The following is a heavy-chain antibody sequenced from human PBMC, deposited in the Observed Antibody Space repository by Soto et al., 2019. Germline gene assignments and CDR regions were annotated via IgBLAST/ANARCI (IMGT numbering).Heavy chain of an antibody. J-gene: IGHJ6*02. D-gene: IGHD5-12*01. CDR1: GFTFSSYA. CDR3: YKRDIVAPYYYYGMDV. V-gene: IGHV3-30-3*01. Sequence: GGSLRLSCAASGFTFSSYAMHWVRQAPGKGLEWVAVISYGGSNKCYADSVKGRFTISRDNSKNTLYLQMNSLRAEDTAVYYCYKRDIVAPYYYYGMDVWGQGTTVTVSS. CDR2: ISYGGSNK.